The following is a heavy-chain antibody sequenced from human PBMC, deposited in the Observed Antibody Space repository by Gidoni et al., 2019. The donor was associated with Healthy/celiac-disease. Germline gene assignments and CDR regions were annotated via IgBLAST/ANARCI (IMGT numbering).Heavy chain of an antibody. D-gene: IGHD3-22*01. CDR3: ARHWTYYYDSSGSNPPDY. V-gene: IGHV4-39*01. J-gene: IGHJ4*02. CDR1: GGSISSSSYY. Sequence: QLQLQESGPGLVKPSETLSLTCTVSGGSISSSSYYWGWIRQPPGKGLEWIGSIYYSGSTYYNPSLKSRVTISVDTSKNQFSLKLSSVTAADTAVYYCARHWTYYYDSSGSNPPDYWGQGTLVTVSS. CDR2: IYYSGST.